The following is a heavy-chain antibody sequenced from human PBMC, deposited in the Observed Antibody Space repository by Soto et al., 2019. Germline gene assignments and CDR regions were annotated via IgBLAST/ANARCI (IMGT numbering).Heavy chain of an antibody. CDR2: IYYSGST. CDR3: MRGPRRAGIGITNYNGMDG. V-gene: IGHV4-59*01. Sequence: SETLSLTCTVSGASISGYHWGWIRQSPGKGLEWIGYIYYSGSTNYNPSLKSRVTMSVETSKNQFSLKLSTVTAAETAVYYCMRGPRRAGIGITNYNGMDGWGQGTTVTVSS. D-gene: IGHD1-1*01. CDR1: GASISGYH. J-gene: IGHJ6*02.